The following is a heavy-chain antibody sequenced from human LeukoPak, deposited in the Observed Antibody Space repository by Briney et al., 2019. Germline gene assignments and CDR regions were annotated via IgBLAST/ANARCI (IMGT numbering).Heavy chain of an antibody. D-gene: IGHD3-22*01. V-gene: IGHV3-48*02. J-gene: IGHJ4*02. CDR1: GFTFSSYS. CDR2: ISSSSGTI. Sequence: PGGSLRLSCAASGFTFSSYSMNWVRQAPGKGLEWVSYISSSSGTIYYADSVKGRFTISRDNAKTSLYLQMNSLRDEDTAVYYCARPYYYDSSGLGYWGQGTLVTVSS. CDR3: ARPYYYDSSGLGY.